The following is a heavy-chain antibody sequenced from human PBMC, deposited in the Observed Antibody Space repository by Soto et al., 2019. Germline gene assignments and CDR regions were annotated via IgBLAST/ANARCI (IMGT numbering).Heavy chain of an antibody. Sequence: PRESLKISCKGSGYSFTSYWISWVRQMPGKGLEWMGRIDPSDSYTNYSPSFQGHVTISADKSISTAYLQWSSLKASDTAMYYCARHGPRATMVRGVTIHDYGMDVWGQGTTVTVSS. J-gene: IGHJ6*02. CDR2: IDPSDSYT. CDR1: GYSFTSYW. V-gene: IGHV5-10-1*01. D-gene: IGHD3-10*01. CDR3: ARHGPRATMVRGVTIHDYGMDV.